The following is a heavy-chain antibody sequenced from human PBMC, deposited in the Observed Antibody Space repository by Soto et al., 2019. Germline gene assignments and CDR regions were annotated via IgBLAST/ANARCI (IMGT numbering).Heavy chain of an antibody. V-gene: IGHV3-30-3*01. J-gene: IGHJ4*02. D-gene: IGHD1-26*01. CDR2: ISSDGNHN. CDR3: AIWEQPLFDY. CDR1: GFNVSAYT. Sequence: QVKLVESVGGVVQPGRSLRLSCAASGFNVSAYTMHWVRQAPGKGLEWVAVISSDGNHNYYTDSVKGRFTISRDTSTNTLYLQMNSLRAEDTAVYYCAIWEQPLFDYWRQGTLVTVSS.